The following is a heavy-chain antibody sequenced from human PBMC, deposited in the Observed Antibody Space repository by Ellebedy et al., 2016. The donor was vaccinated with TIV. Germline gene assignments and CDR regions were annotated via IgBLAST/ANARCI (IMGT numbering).Heavy chain of an antibody. D-gene: IGHD2-2*01. CDR2: ISNSGSTI. CDR3: ARGGAAI. J-gene: IGHJ4*02. CDR1: GFTFSSYG. Sequence: GESLKISXAASGFTFSSYGMNWVRQAPGKGLEWVSYISNSGSTIHYADSVKGRFTISRDNAKNSLYLQMNSLRDEGTAVYYCARGGAAIWGQGTLVTVSS. V-gene: IGHV3-48*02.